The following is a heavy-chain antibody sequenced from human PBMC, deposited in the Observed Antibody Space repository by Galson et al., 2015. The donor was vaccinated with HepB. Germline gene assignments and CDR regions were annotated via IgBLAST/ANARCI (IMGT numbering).Heavy chain of an antibody. V-gene: IGHV3-73*01. CDR1: GFTFSGSA. D-gene: IGHD4-17*01. CDR2: IRSKANSYAT. Sequence: SLRLPCAASGFTFSGSAMHWVRQASGKGLEWVGRIRSKANSYATAYAASVKGRFTISRDDSKNTAYLQMNSLKTEDTAVYYCTRRYGDHARDYWGQGTLVTVSS. J-gene: IGHJ4*02. CDR3: TRRYGDHARDY.